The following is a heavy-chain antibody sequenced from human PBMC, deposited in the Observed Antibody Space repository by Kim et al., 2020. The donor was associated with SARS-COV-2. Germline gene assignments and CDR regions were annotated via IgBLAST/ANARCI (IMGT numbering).Heavy chain of an antibody. CDR3: ARGHAHPHGEAFDI. Sequence: GGSLRLSCAASGFTFSSYAMHWVRQAPGKGLEWVAVISYDGSNKYYADSVKGRFTISRDNSKNTLYLQMNSLRAEDTAVYYCARGHAHPHGEAFDIWGQG. CDR2: ISYDGSNK. D-gene: IGHD3-10*01. J-gene: IGHJ3*02. V-gene: IGHV3-30-3*01. CDR1: GFTFSSYA.